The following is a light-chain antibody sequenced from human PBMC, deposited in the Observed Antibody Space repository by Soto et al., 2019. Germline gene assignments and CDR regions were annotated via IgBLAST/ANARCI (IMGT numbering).Light chain of an antibody. Sequence: EIVMTQSPATLSVSPGEGATLSCRSSQYIASSYLAWYQQRPGQAPRLLIYGASTRATGIPARFSGSGSGTEFTLTISSLQSEDFAVYYCQHYNNWPPWTFGQGTKVDI. J-gene: IGKJ1*01. V-gene: IGKV3-15*01. CDR2: GAS. CDR3: QHYNNWPPWT. CDR1: QYIASSY.